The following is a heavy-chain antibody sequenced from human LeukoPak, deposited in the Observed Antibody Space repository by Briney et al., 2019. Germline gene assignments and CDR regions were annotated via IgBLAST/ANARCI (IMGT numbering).Heavy chain of an antibody. CDR2: ISSSSSYI. D-gene: IGHD1-1*01. Sequence: GGSLRLSCAASGFTFSSYSMNWVRQAPGKGLEWVSSISSSSSYIYYADSVKGRFTISRDNSKNTLYLQMNSLRADDTAVYSCAKVWSRMSYFDSWGQGTLVTVSS. J-gene: IGHJ4*02. CDR1: GFTFSSYS. CDR3: AKVWSRMSYFDS. V-gene: IGHV3-21*04.